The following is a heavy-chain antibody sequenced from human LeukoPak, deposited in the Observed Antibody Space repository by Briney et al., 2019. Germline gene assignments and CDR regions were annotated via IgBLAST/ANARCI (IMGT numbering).Heavy chain of an antibody. CDR1: GGSVSRDY. J-gene: IGHJ4*02. CDR2: IYNIGGT. V-gene: IGHV4-59*02. CDR3: VREAVAGTLDY. Sequence: KPSETLSLTCSVSGGSVSRDYWSWIRQPPGKRLEWLGYIYNIGGTNYNPSLKSRVSISVDTSKNQSSLMLTSVTAADTAVYYCVREAVAGTLDYWGQGALVTVSS. D-gene: IGHD6-19*01.